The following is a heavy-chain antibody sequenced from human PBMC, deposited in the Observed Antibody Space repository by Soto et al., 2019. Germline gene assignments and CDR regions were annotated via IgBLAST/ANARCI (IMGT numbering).Heavy chain of an antibody. V-gene: IGHV3-13*01. CDR3: ARVEHTAMSEDYYGMDV. CDR2: IGTAGDT. CDR1: GFTFSSYD. D-gene: IGHD5-18*01. J-gene: IGHJ6*02. Sequence: GGSLRLSCAASGFTFSSYDMHWVRQATGKGLEWVSAIGTAGDTYYPGSVKGRFTISRENAKNSLYLQMNSLRAGDTAVYYCARVEHTAMSEDYYGMDVWGQGTTVTVSS.